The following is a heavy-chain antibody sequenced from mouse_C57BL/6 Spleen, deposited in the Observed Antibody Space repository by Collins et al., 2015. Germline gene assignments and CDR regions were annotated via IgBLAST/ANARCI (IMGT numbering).Heavy chain of an antibody. J-gene: IGHJ4*01. CDR3: ARMGDGYPFYYAMGY. D-gene: IGHD2-3*01. Sequence: EVQLQQSGPELVKPGASVKISCKASGYTFTDYYMNWVKQSHGKSLEWIGDINPNNGGTSYNQKFKGKATLTVDKSSSTAYMELRSLTSEDSAVYYCARMGDGYPFYYAMGYWGQGTSVTVSS. V-gene: IGHV1-26*01. CDR2: INPNNGGT. CDR1: GYTFTDYY.